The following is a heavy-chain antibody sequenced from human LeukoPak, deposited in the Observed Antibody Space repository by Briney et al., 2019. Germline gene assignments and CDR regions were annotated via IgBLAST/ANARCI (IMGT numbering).Heavy chain of an antibody. CDR1: GGSISSGGYS. V-gene: IGHV4-39*07. CDR2: IYHSGST. CDR3: ARDRSIVGATGGFDY. J-gene: IGHJ4*02. D-gene: IGHD1-26*01. Sequence: PSETLSLTCAVSGGSISSGGYSWGWIRQPPGKGLEWIASIYHSGSTYYNPSLKSRVTISVDTSKNQFSLKLSSVTAAYTAVYYCARDRSIVGATGGFDYWGQGTLVTVSP.